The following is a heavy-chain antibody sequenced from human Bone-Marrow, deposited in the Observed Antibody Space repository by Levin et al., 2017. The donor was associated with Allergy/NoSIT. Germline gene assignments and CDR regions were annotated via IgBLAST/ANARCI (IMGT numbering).Heavy chain of an antibody. J-gene: IGHJ5*02. Sequence: GESLKISCKASGYTFTSYDINWVRQATGQGLEWMGWMNPNSGNTGYAQKFQGRVTMTRNTSISTAYMELSSLRSEDTAVYYCAREPGYCSGGSCYGENWFDPWGQGTLVTVSS. CDR1: GYTFTSYD. CDR3: AREPGYCSGGSCYGENWFDP. CDR2: MNPNSGNT. V-gene: IGHV1-8*01. D-gene: IGHD2-15*01.